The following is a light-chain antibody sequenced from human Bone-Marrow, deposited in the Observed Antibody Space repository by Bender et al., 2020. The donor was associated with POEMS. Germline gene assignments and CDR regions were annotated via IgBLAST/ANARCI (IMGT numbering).Light chain of an antibody. CDR1: SSDVGGYNY. V-gene: IGLV2-8*01. Sequence: QSALTQPPSASGSPGQSVTISCTGTSSDVGGYNYVSWYQQHPGKVTKLIIYGVNKRPSGVPDRFSGSKSGSSASLAITGLQAEDEADYYCSSYAGSSLVFGGGTKLTVL. J-gene: IGLJ2*01. CDR3: SSYAGSSLV. CDR2: GVN.